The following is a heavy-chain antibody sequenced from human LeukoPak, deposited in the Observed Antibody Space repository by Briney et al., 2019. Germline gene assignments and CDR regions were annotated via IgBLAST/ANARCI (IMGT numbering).Heavy chain of an antibody. CDR3: AREWDTYWFDP. CDR2: IIPILGIA. J-gene: IGHJ5*02. Sequence: SVKVSCKASGGTFSSYTISWVRQAPGQGLEWMGRIIPILGIANYVQKFQGRVTITADKSTSTAYMELSSLRSEDTAVYYCAREWDTYWFDPWGQGTLVTVSS. CDR1: GGTFSSYT. V-gene: IGHV1-69*04. D-gene: IGHD1-26*01.